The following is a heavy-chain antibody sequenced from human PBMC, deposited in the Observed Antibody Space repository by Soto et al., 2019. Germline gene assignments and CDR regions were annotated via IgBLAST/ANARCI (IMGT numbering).Heavy chain of an antibody. D-gene: IGHD3-10*01. CDR2: IDGSGGIT. V-gene: IGHV3-23*01. CDR1: GFTFGTTD. CDR3: VKNSGWFNT. Sequence: QLLQSGGGLVQPGGSLTLSCAASGFTFGTTDMSWVRQAPGEGLEWVSTIDGSGGITYYADSVKGRFTISRDNSRNTAYLQMNSLRGDDTALYYCVKNSGWFNTWGQGALVTVSS. J-gene: IGHJ5*02.